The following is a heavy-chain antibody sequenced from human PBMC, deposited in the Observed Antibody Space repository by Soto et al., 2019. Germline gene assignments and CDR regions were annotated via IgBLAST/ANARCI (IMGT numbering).Heavy chain of an antibody. V-gene: IGHV3-11*01. CDR3: ARVVCCSSTSCSRGLCYYSYMAV. CDR2: ISSSGSTI. J-gene: IGHJ6*03. Sequence: DNDSSWISKKKGKGLEWVSYISSSGSTIYYADSVKGRFTISRDNAKNSLYLQMNSLRAEDTAVYYCARVVCCSSTSCSRGLCYYSYMAVWVNRTTVTVSS. CDR1: DND. D-gene: IGHD2-2*01.